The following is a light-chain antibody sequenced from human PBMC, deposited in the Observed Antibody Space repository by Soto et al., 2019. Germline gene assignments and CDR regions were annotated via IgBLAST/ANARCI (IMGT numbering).Light chain of an antibody. CDR2: FAS. V-gene: IGKV3-15*01. CDR1: QSVSSK. J-gene: IGKJ2*01. Sequence: EIVMTQSPATLSVSPGERATLSCRASQSVSSKLAWFQQKPGQAPRLLIYFASTRATDIPARFSGSGSGTEFTLTIRSLQSEDFAVYYCQQYNNWPHPFGQGTKLEIK. CDR3: QQYNNWPHP.